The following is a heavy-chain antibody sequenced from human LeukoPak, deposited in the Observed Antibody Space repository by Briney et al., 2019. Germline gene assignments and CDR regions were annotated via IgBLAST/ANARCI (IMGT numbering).Heavy chain of an antibody. CDR1: GGSISSSSYY. D-gene: IGHD6-13*01. CDR3: AREGQQPFDY. V-gene: IGHV4-39*07. CDR2: IYYSGST. J-gene: IGHJ4*02. Sequence: SETLSLTCTVSGGSISSSSYYWGWIRQPPGKGLEWIGSIYYSGSTYYNPSLKSRVTISVDTSKNQFSLKLSSETAADTAVYYCAREGQQPFDYWGQGTLVTVSS.